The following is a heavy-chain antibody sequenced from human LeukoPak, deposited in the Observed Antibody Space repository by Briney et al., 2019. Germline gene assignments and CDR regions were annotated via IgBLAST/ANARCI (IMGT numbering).Heavy chain of an antibody. CDR1: GFTFSSYE. CDR3: ARPIQRIAVAGTESDY. J-gene: IGHJ4*02. V-gene: IGHV3-48*03. Sequence: PGGSLRLSCAASGFTFSSYEMNWVRQPPGKGLEWVSYISSSGSTIYYADSVKGRFTISRDNAKNSLYLQMNSLRAEDTAVYYCARPIQRIAVAGTESDYWGQGTLVTVSS. CDR2: ISSSGSTI. D-gene: IGHD6-19*01.